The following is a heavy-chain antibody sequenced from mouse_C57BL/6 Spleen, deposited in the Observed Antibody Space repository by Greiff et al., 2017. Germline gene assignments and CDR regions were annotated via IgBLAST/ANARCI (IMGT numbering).Heavy chain of an antibody. V-gene: IGHV1-4*01. Sequence: VQLVESGAELARPGASVKMSCKASGYTFTSYTMHWVKQRPGQGLEWIGYINPSSGYTKYNQKFKDKATLTADKSSSTAYMQLSSLTSEDSAVYYCARSLTGTGDYWGQGTTLTVSS. J-gene: IGHJ2*01. CDR1: GYTFTSYT. CDR3: ARSLTGTGDY. CDR2: INPSSGYT. D-gene: IGHD4-1*01.